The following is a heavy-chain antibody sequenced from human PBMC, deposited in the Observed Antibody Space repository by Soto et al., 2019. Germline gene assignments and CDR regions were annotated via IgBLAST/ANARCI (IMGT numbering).Heavy chain of an antibody. Sequence: PSETLSLTCTVSGGSISSSSYYWAWVRQPPGKGLEWIGSIYYSGTTYYNSSLKSRVTIPEDTSKNQFSLKLSSVTAADTAVYYCARDEGGEYYYDSSGYSQLRTTFFDIWGQGTMVTVSS. D-gene: IGHD3-22*01. V-gene: IGHV4-39*02. J-gene: IGHJ3*02. CDR1: GGSISSSSYY. CDR3: ARDEGGEYYYDSSGYSQLRTTFFDI. CDR2: IYYSGTT.